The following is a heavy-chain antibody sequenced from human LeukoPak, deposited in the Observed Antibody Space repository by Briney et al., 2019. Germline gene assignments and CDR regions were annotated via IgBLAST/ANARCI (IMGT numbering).Heavy chain of an antibody. Sequence: GGSLRLSCAASGFTFDDYGMSWVRQVPGKGLEWVSGINWNGDSTAYADSVKGRFTISRDNAKKSLYLQMTSLRAEDTAVYYCAKLMRGVTVDYWGQGTLVTVSS. CDR1: GFTFDDYG. J-gene: IGHJ4*02. CDR2: INWNGDST. D-gene: IGHD2-21*02. CDR3: AKLMRGVTVDY. V-gene: IGHV3-20*04.